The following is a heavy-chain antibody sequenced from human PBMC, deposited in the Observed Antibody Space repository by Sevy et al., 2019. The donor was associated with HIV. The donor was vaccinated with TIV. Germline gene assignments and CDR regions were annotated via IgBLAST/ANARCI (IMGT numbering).Heavy chain of an antibody. V-gene: IGHV3-7*01. CDR2: IKQDESEK. Sequence: GWSLRLSCAASGFTFTDYWMSWVRQTPGKGLEWVATIKQDESEKYYVDSVKGRFAISRDNGKNSVSLQMNGLRVEDTALYYCAREVGGFNWRPYYFDSWGQGTLVTVSS. CDR3: AREVGGFNWRPYYFDS. D-gene: IGHD3-3*01. CDR1: GFTFTDYW. J-gene: IGHJ4*02.